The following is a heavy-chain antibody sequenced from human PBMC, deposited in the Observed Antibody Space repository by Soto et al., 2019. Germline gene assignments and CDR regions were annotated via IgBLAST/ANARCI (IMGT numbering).Heavy chain of an antibody. D-gene: IGHD3-22*01. CDR2: IYYSGST. J-gene: IGHJ6*02. CDR1: GGSISSYY. V-gene: IGHV4-59*01. CDR3: ARVYDSSGYYHYYYGMDV. Sequence: SETLSLTCAVSGGSISSYYWSWIRQPPGKGLEWIGYIYYSGSTNYNPSLKSRVTISVDTSKNQFSLKLSSVTAADTAVYYCARVYDSSGYYHYYYGMDVWGQGTTVTVSS.